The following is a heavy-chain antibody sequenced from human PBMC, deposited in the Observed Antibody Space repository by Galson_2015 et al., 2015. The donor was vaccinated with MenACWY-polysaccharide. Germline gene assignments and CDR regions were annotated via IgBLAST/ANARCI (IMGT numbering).Heavy chain of an antibody. CDR1: EFTFNYYG. CDR3: ARAKGGAATVLDYFMDV. Sequence: SLRLSCAASEFTFNYYGMQWVRQAPGKGLEWVALIWYDGSNKYYADSVKGRFTISRDNSKNTVYLQMNSLRAEDMAVYYCARAKGGAATVLDYFMDVWGKGTPVTVSS. J-gene: IGHJ6*03. CDR2: IWYDGSNK. D-gene: IGHD1-26*01. V-gene: IGHV3-33*01.